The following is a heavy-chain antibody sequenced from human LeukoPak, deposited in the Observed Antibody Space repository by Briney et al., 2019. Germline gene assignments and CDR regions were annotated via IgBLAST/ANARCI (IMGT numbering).Heavy chain of an antibody. CDR2: ISAYNGNT. CDR1: GYTFTSYG. V-gene: IGHV1-18*01. D-gene: IGHD3-22*01. Sequence: ASVKVSGKASGYTFTSYGISWVRQAPGQGLEWMVWISAYNGNTNYAQKIQGRVTMTQDPSTSTAYMELRSLRSDDTAVYYCARDDDYDIGALEPDPLDYWGQGTLVTVSS. CDR3: ARDDDYDIGALEPDPLDY. J-gene: IGHJ4*02.